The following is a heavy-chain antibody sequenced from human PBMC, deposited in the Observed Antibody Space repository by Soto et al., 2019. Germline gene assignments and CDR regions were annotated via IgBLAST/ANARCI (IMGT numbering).Heavy chain of an antibody. CDR1: GNRLDAPW. Sequence: GESPNTSWNGVGNRLDAPWLGWVRQIPGKGLERMGIIKPGGSDLRYSPSFRGQVTISDDAAVNTAYLQWDSPTASDTAMYYCARQINYTCDLWGQGTLVTVSS. V-gene: IGHV5-51*01. D-gene: IGHD4-4*01. CDR2: IKPGGSDL. J-gene: IGHJ4*02. CDR3: ARQINYTCDL.